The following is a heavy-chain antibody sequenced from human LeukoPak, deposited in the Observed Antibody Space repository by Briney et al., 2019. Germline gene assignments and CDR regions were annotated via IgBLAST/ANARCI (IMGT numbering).Heavy chain of an antibody. D-gene: IGHD6-6*01. V-gene: IGHV1-24*01. CDR1: GYTLTELS. CDR2: FDPEDGET. J-gene: IGHJ6*03. CDR3: ATGDTWMAPRIAARRYYYYYMDV. Sequence: ASVKVSCKVSGYTLTELSMHWVRQAPGKGLEWMGGFDPEDGETIYAQKFQGRVTMTEDTSTDTAYMELSSLRSEDTAVYYCATGDTWMAPRIAARRYYYYYMDVWGKGTTVTVSS.